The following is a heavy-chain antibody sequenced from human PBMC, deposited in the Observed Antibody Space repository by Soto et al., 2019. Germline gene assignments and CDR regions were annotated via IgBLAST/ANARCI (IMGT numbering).Heavy chain of an antibody. CDR2: ISSSSSTI. CDR3: ARAQYLYGYYFDY. V-gene: IGHV3-48*01. J-gene: IGHJ4*02. D-gene: IGHD4-17*01. Sequence: EVQLVESGGGLVQPGGSLRLSCAASGFTFSSYSMNWVRQAPGKGLEWVSYISSSSSTIYYADPVKGRFTISRDNAKNSLYLQMNSLRAEDTAVYYCARAQYLYGYYFDYWGQGTLVTVSS. CDR1: GFTFSSYS.